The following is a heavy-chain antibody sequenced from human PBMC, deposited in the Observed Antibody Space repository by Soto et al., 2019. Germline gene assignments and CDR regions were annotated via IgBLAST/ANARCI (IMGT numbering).Heavy chain of an antibody. D-gene: IGHD3-10*01. Sequence: GGSLRLSCAASGFTFSGSAMHWVRQASGKGLEWVGRIRSKANSYATAYAASVKGRFTISRDDSKNTAYLQMNSLKTEDTAVYYCTRQGITMARGVIIPYAFDIWGRGTMVTVSS. J-gene: IGHJ3*02. V-gene: IGHV3-73*01. CDR1: GFTFSGSA. CDR3: TRQGITMARGVIIPYAFDI. CDR2: IRSKANSYAT.